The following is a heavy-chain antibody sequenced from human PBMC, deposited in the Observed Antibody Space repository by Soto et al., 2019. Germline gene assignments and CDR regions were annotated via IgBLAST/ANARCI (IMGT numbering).Heavy chain of an antibody. Sequence: QVQLVESGGGVVQPGRSLRLSCAASGFTFSSYAMHWVRQAPGKGLEWVAVISYDGSNKYYADSVKGRFTISRDNSKNPLYLQMNSLRAEDTAVYYCARAGVLMVYASIDYWGQGTLVTVSS. CDR1: GFTFSSYA. V-gene: IGHV3-30-3*01. CDR3: ARAGVLMVYASIDY. J-gene: IGHJ4*02. D-gene: IGHD2-8*01. CDR2: ISYDGSNK.